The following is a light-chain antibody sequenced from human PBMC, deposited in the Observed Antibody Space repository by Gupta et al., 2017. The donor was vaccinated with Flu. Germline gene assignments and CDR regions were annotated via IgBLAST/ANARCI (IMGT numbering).Light chain of an antibody. CDR3: SAYAGNNNLV. CDR1: SSDVGAYHY. J-gene: IGLJ3*02. Sequence: QSALTQPPSASGSPGQSVTISCTGTSSDVGAYHYVSWYQKYPGKAPKLMIYEVTKRPSGVPDRFSGSKSGSTASLTVSGLQADDEADYYCSAYAGNNNLVFGGGTKLTVL. V-gene: IGLV2-8*01. CDR2: EVT.